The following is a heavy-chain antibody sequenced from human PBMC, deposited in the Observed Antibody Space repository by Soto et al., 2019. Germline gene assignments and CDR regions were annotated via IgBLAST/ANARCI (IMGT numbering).Heavy chain of an antibody. CDR1: GYTFTSYE. J-gene: IGHJ5*01. CDR3: TGGPPNWGFDS. D-gene: IGHD7-27*01. V-gene: IGHV1-8*01. Sequence: ASVTVSCKASGYTFTSYEINWVRQTAGQGLEWMGWMSPKTANTGYAQKFQDRVTMTRSTSISTAYMELSSLTSEDTAVYYCTGGPPNWGFDSWGQGTPVTVS. CDR2: MSPKTANT.